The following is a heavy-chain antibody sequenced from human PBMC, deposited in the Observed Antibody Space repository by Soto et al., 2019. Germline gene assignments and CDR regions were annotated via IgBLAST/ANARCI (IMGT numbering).Heavy chain of an antibody. V-gene: IGHV3-15*01. CDR2: IKSKTDGGTT. CDR1: GFTFSNAW. Sequence: PGGSLRLSCAASGFTFSNAWMSWVRQAPGKGLEWVGRIKSKTDGGTTDYAAPVKGRFTISRDDSKNTLYLQMNSLKTEDTAVYNCTTSYSSGWPFDYWGQGTLVTVSS. CDR3: TTSYSSGWPFDY. J-gene: IGHJ4*02. D-gene: IGHD6-19*01.